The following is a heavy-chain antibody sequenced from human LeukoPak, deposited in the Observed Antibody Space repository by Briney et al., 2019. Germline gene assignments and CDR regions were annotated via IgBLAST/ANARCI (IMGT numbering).Heavy chain of an antibody. Sequence: GGSLRLSCAASGFTFSSYSMNWVRQAPGKGLEWVSSISSSSSYIYYADSVKGRFTISRDNSKNTLYLQMNSLRAEDTAVYYCAKVPDYYYYYYGMDVWGQGTTVTVSS. D-gene: IGHD5-12*01. V-gene: IGHV3-21*04. J-gene: IGHJ6*02. CDR1: GFTFSSYS. CDR3: AKVPDYYYYYYGMDV. CDR2: ISSSSSYI.